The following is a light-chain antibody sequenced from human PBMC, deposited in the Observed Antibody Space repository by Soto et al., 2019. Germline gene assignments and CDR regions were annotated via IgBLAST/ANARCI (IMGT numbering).Light chain of an antibody. CDR2: DVT. CDR3: SSYTTLTSLYV. J-gene: IGLJ1*01. V-gene: IGLV2-14*01. CDR1: SNDVRGYNY. Sequence: QSVLTQPASVSGSPGQSITISCTGTSNDVRGYNYVSWYQHHPGKAPKLIIYDVTHRPSGGSDRFSGSKSGNTASLTISGLQADDEADYYCSSYTTLTSLYVFGTGTKVTVL.